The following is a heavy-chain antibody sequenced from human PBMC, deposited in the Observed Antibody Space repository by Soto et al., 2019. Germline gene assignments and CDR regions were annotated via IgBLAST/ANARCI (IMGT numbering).Heavy chain of an antibody. Sequence: GASVKVSCKASGGTFSSYAISWVRQAPGQGLEWMGGIIPIFGTANYAQKFQGRVTITADKSTSTAYMELSSLRSEDTAVYYCASAAGSLDTNGFDPWGQGTLVTVSS. CDR3: ASAAGSLDTNGFDP. CDR1: GGTFSSYA. V-gene: IGHV1-69*06. J-gene: IGHJ5*02. D-gene: IGHD6-13*01. CDR2: IIPIFGTA.